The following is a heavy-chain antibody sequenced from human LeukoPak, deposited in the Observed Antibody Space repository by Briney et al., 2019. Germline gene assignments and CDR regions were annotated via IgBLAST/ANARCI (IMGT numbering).Heavy chain of an antibody. V-gene: IGHV4-38-2*02. D-gene: IGHD6-19*01. J-gene: IGHJ6*03. Sequence: SETLSLTCTVSGYSISSGYYWGWMRQPPGKGLEWIGSIYHSGSTYYNPSLKSRVTISVDTSKNQFSLKLSSVTAADTAVYYCARVSAVAGIFYYYYMDVWGKGTTVTVSS. CDR1: GYSISSGYY. CDR2: IYHSGST. CDR3: ARVSAVAGIFYYYYMDV.